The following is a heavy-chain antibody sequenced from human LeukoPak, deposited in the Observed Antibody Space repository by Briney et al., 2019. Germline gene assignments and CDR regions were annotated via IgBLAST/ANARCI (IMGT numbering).Heavy chain of an antibody. CDR3: ARALNPLPGTYYFDY. CDR2: IYISGST. CDR1: GASIDSYY. D-gene: IGHD2-15*01. J-gene: IGHJ4*02. Sequence: SETLSLTCTVSGASIDSYYWRWIRQPAGKGLEWIGRIYISGSTNYNSSLQSRVTMSVDTSKNQFSLKLTSVTAADTAVYYCARALNPLPGTYYFDYWGQGTLVTVSS. V-gene: IGHV4-4*07.